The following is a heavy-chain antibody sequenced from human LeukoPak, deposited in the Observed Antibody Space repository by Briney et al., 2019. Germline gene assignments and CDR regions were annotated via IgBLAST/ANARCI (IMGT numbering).Heavy chain of an antibody. J-gene: IGHJ4*02. CDR3: ARGGGLLRFEPFDY. Sequence: ASVKASCKASGYTFTSYDINWVRQATGQGLEWMGWMNPNSGNTCYAQKFQGRVTMTRNTSISTAYMELSSLRSEDTAVYYCARGGGLLRFEPFDYWGQGTLVTVSS. CDR1: GYTFTSYD. CDR2: MNPNSGNT. D-gene: IGHD3-3*01. V-gene: IGHV1-8*01.